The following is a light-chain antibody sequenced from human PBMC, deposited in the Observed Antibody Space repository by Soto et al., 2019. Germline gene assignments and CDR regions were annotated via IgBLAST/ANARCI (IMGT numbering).Light chain of an antibody. CDR2: AAS. CDR3: LHVANFSRT. J-gene: IGKJ1*01. Sequence: DIQMTQSPSSVSASIGDSVTITCRASQNIGNRLAWFQQKPGKAPKLLIDAASTLEIGVPSTFSGSGSGTEFSLTISSLQPEDFATYYCLHVANFSRTFGQGTKVDIK. CDR1: QNIGNR. V-gene: IGKV1-12*01.